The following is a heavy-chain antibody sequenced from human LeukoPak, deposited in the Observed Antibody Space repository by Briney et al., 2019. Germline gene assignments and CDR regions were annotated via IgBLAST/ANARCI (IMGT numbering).Heavy chain of an antibody. CDR1: GFTFSSYA. V-gene: IGHV3-23*01. CDR3: AKVRGVYCSSPACYYYDA. D-gene: IGHD2-2*01. CDR2: VSPSGGRT. Sequence: GGSLRLSCGASGFTFSSYAMSWVRQTPARGLEWVAGVSPSGGRTIYADSAEGRFTISRDNSNDTVYLQLSSLRAEDSALYYCAKVRGVYCSSPACYYYDAWGQGTPVTVSS. J-gene: IGHJ4*02.